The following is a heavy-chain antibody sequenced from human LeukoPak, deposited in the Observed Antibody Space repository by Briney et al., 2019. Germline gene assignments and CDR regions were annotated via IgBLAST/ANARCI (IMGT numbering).Heavy chain of an antibody. CDR2: ISWNSGSI. J-gene: IGHJ5*02. CDR3: AREREGGWFDP. V-gene: IGHV3-9*01. D-gene: IGHD3-16*01. Sequence: GGSLRLSCAASGFTFDDYAMHWVRQAPGKGLEWVSGISWNSGSIGYADSVKGRFTISRDNAKNSLYLQMNSLRAEDTAVYYCAREREGGWFDPWGQGTLVTVSS. CDR1: GFTFDDYA.